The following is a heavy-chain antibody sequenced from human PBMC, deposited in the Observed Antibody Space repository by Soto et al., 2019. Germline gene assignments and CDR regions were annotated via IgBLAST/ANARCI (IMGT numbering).Heavy chain of an antibody. D-gene: IGHD4-17*01. CDR1: GFTFSSYA. J-gene: IGHJ4*02. CDR2: ISGSGGST. V-gene: IGHV3-23*01. Sequence: PGGSLRLSCAASGFTFSSYAMIWVRQAPGKGLEWVSAISGSGGSTYYADSVKGRFTISRDNSKNTLYLQMNSLRAEDTAVYYCAKDHYGEDPGRDYFDYWGQGTLVTVSS. CDR3: AKDHYGEDPGRDYFDY.